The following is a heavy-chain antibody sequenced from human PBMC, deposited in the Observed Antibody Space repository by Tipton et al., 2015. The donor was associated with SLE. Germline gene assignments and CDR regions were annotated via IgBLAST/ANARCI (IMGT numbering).Heavy chain of an antibody. D-gene: IGHD3-10*01. CDR2: IFQTGST. CDR3: ARDRVRGVIHY. J-gene: IGHJ4*02. V-gene: IGHV4-39*07. Sequence: LRLSCTVSGDSISRSVYYWDWVRQSPGKGLEWIGSIFQTGSTYHNPSLKSRVTMSVDTSKNQFSLKLNSVTAADTATYFCARDRVRGVIHYWGQGTLVTVSS. CDR1: GDSISRSVYY.